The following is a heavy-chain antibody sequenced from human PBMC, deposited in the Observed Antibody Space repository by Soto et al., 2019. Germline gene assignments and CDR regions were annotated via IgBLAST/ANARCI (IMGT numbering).Heavy chain of an antibody. J-gene: IGHJ4*02. CDR3: ARGDNVTLKQLLPPDY. CDR2: INPNSGDT. D-gene: IGHD1-1*01. CDR1: RYIFTDYY. Sequence: ASVKVSCKASRYIFTDYYLHWVRQAPGQGLEWMGWINPNSGDTKSHQNFQDRVFMTRDTSISTVYMDLTRLTSDDTAVYYCARGDNVTLKQLLPPDYWGQGTLVTVSS. V-gene: IGHV1-2*02.